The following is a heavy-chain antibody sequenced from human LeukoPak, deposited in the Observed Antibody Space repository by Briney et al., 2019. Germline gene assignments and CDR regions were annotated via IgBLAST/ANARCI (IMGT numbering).Heavy chain of an antibody. Sequence: GGSLRLSCAASGFTFSNAWMSWVRQAPGKGLEWVGRIKSKTDGGTTDYAAPVKGRFTISRDDSKNTLYLQMNSLKTEDTAVYYSTTDWYCSSTSCYGMGYFDYWGQGTLVTVSS. CDR3: TTDWYCSSTSCYGMGYFDY. V-gene: IGHV3-15*01. CDR1: GFTFSNAW. CDR2: IKSKTDGGTT. D-gene: IGHD2-2*01. J-gene: IGHJ4*02.